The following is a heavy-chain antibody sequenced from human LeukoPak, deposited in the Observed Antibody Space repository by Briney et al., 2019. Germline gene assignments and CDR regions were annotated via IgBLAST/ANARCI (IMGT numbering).Heavy chain of an antibody. CDR1: GFIFNHHW. V-gene: IGHV3-7*01. CDR3: ARAVDVADY. CDR2: IKEDESAK. Sequence: GGSLRLSCVGSGFIFNHHWMSWVRQAPGKGLDWVANIKEDESAKFCADSVRGRFTISRDNAKNSVYLQMNNLRVEDTAVYYCARAVDVADYWGRGTLVTVSS. D-gene: IGHD3-16*01. J-gene: IGHJ4*02.